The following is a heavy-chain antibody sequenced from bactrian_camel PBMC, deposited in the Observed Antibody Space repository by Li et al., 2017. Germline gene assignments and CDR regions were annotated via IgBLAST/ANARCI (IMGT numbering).Heavy chain of an antibody. D-gene: IGHD3*01. V-gene: IGHV3S1*01. CDR2: LWIGGATT. CDR3: AADTTCRVGCMVLADAADWPI. J-gene: IGHJ4*01. CDR1: RYTYKRNC. Sequence: HVQLVESGGGSVQTGGSLTLSCAAGRYTYKRNCMGWFRQRPGKDREGVAVLWIGGATTTYADSVKGRFSLSHAGRTLFLQMNSLKPEDTAMYYCAADTTCRVGCMVLADAADWPIWGQGTQVTV.